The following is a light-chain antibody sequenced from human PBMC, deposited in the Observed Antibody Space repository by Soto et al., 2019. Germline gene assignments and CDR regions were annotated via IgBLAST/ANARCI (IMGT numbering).Light chain of an antibody. Sequence: EFVLTQSPGTLSLSPGERVTLSCRASQTVRNNYLAWYQQKPGQAPRLLIYDASSRATGIPDRFSGGGSGTDFTLTISRLEPEDFAVYFCQQYGSSPPFTFGPGTKVDIK. V-gene: IGKV3-20*01. CDR2: DAS. CDR3: QQYGSSPPFT. CDR1: QTVRNNY. J-gene: IGKJ3*01.